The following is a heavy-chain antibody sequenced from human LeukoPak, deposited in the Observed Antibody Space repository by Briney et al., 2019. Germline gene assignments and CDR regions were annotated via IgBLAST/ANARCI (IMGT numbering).Heavy chain of an antibody. Sequence: SVKVSCKASGYTFTSYGISWVRQAPGQGLEWMGRIIPILGIANYAQKFQGRVTITADKSTSTAYMELSSLRSEDTAVYYCARDRFVDYDFWSGYYPPAEIDYWGQGTLVTVSS. CDR3: ARDRFVDYDFWSGYYPPAEIDY. D-gene: IGHD3-3*01. J-gene: IGHJ4*02. CDR1: GYTFTSYG. V-gene: IGHV1-69*04. CDR2: IIPILGIA.